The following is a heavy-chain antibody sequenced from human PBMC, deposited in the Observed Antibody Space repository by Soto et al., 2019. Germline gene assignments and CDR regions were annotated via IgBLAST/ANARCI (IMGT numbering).Heavy chain of an antibody. Sequence: EVQVLESGGGLVQPGGSLRLSCEGSGFTVSSHAMTWIRQAPGKGPEWVSTITADGGTYYADSVKGRFAMSRDTSESTLSLQMNSLVAQDTAAYYCAPHVSCSGGSCQYDAFAIRGQGTMVTVSS. CDR3: APHVSCSGGSCQYDAFAI. D-gene: IGHD2-15*01. CDR1: GFTVSSHA. CDR2: ITADGGT. J-gene: IGHJ3*02. V-gene: IGHV3-23*01.